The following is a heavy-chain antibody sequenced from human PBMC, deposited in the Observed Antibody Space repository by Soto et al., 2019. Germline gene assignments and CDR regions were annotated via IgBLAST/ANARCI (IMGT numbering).Heavy chain of an antibody. D-gene: IGHD2-15*01. CDR1: GFTFSSYG. CDR2: ISYDGSNK. J-gene: IGHJ4*02. Sequence: PGGSLRLSCAASGFTFSSYGMHWVRQAPGKGLEWVAVISYDGSNKYYADSVKGRFTISRDNSKNTLYLQMNSLRAEDTAVYYCAKDRASGGIVVVVAATTLDYWGQGTLVTVSS. V-gene: IGHV3-30*18. CDR3: AKDRASGGIVVVVAATTLDY.